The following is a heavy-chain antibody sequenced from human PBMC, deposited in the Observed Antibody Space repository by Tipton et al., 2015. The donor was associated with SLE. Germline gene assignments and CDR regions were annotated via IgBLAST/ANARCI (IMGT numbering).Heavy chain of an antibody. CDR3: ASQRGYSYGVDY. D-gene: IGHD5-18*01. Sequence: LRLSCTVSGGSISSYYWSWIRQPPGKGLGWIGYIYYSGSTNYNPSLKSRVTISVDTSKNQFSLKLSSVTAADTAVYYCASQRGYSYGVDYWGQGTLVTASS. V-gene: IGHV4-59*01. CDR1: GGSISSYY. J-gene: IGHJ4*02. CDR2: IYYSGST.